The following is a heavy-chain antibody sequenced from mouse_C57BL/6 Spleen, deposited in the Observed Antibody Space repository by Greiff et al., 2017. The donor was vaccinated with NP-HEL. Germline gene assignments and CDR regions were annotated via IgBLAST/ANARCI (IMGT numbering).Heavy chain of an antibody. V-gene: IGHV1-26*01. CDR2: INPNNGGT. J-gene: IGHJ2*01. CDR1: GYTFTDYY. CDR3: ARPGTGDY. D-gene: IGHD3-3*01. Sequence: EVQLQQSGPELVKPGASVKISCKASGYTFTDYYMNWVKQSHGKSLEWIGDINPNNGGTSYNQKFKGKATLTVDKSSSTAYMELRSLTSEDSAVYYCARPGTGDYWGQGTTLTVSS.